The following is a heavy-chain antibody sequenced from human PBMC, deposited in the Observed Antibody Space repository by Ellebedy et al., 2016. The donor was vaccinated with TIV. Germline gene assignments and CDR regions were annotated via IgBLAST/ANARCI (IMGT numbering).Heavy chain of an antibody. Sequence: GGSLRLXXGASGLTFSNFAMSWVRQAPGKRLEWVSTISGTGGTTYYADSVKGRFTVSRDNAKNSLYLQMNSLRAEDTAVYYCAREDYYDSSGYYAYWGQGTLVTVSS. CDR2: ISGTGGTT. V-gene: IGHV3-23*01. CDR3: AREDYYDSSGYYAY. CDR1: GLTFSNFA. J-gene: IGHJ4*02. D-gene: IGHD3-22*01.